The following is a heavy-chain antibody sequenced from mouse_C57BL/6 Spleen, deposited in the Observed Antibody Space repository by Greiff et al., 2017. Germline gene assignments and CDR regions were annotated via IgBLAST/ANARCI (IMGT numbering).Heavy chain of an antibody. CDR1: GYTFTTYP. Sequence: QVQLQQSGAELVKPGASVKMSCTASGYTFTTYPIEWMKQNHGKSLEWIGNFHPYNDDTKYNEKFKGKATLTVEKSSSTVYLELSRLTSDAAAVYYCARGDYDGGAWFAYWGQGTLVTVSA. V-gene: IGHV1-47*01. CDR3: ARGDYDGGAWFAY. CDR2: FHPYNDDT. D-gene: IGHD2-4*01. J-gene: IGHJ3*01.